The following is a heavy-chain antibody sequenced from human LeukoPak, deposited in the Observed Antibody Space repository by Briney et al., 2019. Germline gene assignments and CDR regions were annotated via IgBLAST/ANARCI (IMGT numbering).Heavy chain of an antibody. CDR1: GGTFSSYA. V-gene: IGHV1-69*13. J-gene: IGHJ5*02. Sequence: SVKVSCKASGGTFSSYAISWVRQAPGQGLEWMGGIIPIFGTANYAQKFQGRVTITADESTSTAYMELSSLRSEDTAVYYCARAGCSGGSCYSDNWFDPWGQETLVTVSS. D-gene: IGHD2-15*01. CDR2: IIPIFGTA. CDR3: ARAGCSGGSCYSDNWFDP.